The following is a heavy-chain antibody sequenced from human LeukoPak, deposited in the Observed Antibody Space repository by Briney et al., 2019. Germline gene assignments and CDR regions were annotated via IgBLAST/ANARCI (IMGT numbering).Heavy chain of an antibody. V-gene: IGHV4-34*01. CDR1: GGSFSAYY. CDR3: ASGSGYYDF. J-gene: IGHJ4*02. CDR2: INHSGST. Sequence: SETLSLTCAVSGGSFSAYYWTWIRQSPGKGLEWIGEINHSGSTNYNPSLKSRVTISVDTSKNQFSLNLNSVAAADTAVFYCASGSGYYDFWGQGTLVTVSS. D-gene: IGHD3-3*01.